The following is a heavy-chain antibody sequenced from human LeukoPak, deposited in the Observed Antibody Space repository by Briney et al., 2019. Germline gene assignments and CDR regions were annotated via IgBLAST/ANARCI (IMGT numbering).Heavy chain of an antibody. D-gene: IGHD2-2*01. CDR2: ISSSSSYI. CDR3: ARDLGDCSSTSCHF. V-gene: IGHV3-21*01. Sequence: GRSLRLSCAASGFTFSSYGMHWVRQAPGKGLEWVSSISSSSSYIYYADSVKGRFTISRDNAKNSLYLQMNSLRAEDTAVYYCARDLGDCSSTSCHFWGQGTTVTVSS. CDR1: GFTFSSYG. J-gene: IGHJ6*02.